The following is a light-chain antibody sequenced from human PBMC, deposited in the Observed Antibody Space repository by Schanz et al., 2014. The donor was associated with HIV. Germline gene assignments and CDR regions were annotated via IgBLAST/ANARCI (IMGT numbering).Light chain of an antibody. CDR2: ATS. CDR3: QYFGNSGGT. CDR1: QRLSSSY. Sequence: EIVLTQSPGSLSLSPGGRATLSCAASQRLSSSYLAWYQQKPGQAPRLVIYATSTRAAGIPDRFSGTGSGTDFTLTISRLEPEDFAVYFCQYFGNSGGTFGGGTKVEIK. J-gene: IGKJ4*01. V-gene: IGKV3-20*01.